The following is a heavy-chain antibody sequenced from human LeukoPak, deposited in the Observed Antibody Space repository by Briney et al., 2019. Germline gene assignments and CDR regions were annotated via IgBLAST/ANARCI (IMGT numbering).Heavy chain of an antibody. V-gene: IGHV3-74*01. CDR3: ARAPSEIGGYYPEYFRH. CDR1: GFTFSSYW. Sequence: GGSLRLSCAASGFTFSSYWMHWVRQAPGKGLVWVSRIKSDGSTNYAESVKDRFTISSDNAKHKVSLQMNSLRAEDTGVYYCARAPSEIGGYYPEYFRHWGQGTLVTVSS. D-gene: IGHD3-22*01. CDR2: IKSDGST. J-gene: IGHJ1*01.